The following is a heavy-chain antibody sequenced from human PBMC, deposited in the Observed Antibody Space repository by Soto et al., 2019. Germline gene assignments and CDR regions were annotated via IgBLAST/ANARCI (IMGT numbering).Heavy chain of an antibody. CDR3: ARDARYYYGSGRPNYYGMDV. CDR2: IIPIFGTA. V-gene: IGHV1-69*13. CDR1: GYTLTELS. D-gene: IGHD3-10*01. J-gene: IGHJ6*02. Sequence: ASVKVSCKVSGYTLTELSMHWVRQAPGQGLEWMGGIIPIFGTANYAQKFQGRVTITADESTSTAYMELSSLRSEDTAVYYCARDARYYYGSGRPNYYGMDVWGQGTTVTVSS.